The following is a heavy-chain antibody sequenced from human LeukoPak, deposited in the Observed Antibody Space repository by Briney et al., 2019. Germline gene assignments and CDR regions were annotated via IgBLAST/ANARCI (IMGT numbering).Heavy chain of an antibody. D-gene: IGHD1-26*01. CDR3: ATFAGEHQAPFDY. J-gene: IGHJ4*02. V-gene: IGHV1-2*02. Sequence: ASVKVSCKASGYTFTGYYMHWVRQAPGQGLELMGWINPNTGGTNYAQKFQGRVTMTRDMSISTAYMELSRLRSDDTAVYYCATFAGEHQAPFDYWGQGTLVTVSS. CDR1: GYTFTGYY. CDR2: INPNTGGT.